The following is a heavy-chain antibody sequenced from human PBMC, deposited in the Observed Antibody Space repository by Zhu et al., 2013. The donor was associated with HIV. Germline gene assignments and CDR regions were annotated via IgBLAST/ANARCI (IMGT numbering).Heavy chain of an antibody. D-gene: IGHD6-13*01. CDR1: GGSISGYY. CDR2: IYYIGAT. V-gene: IGHV4-59*12. J-gene: IGHJ4*02. Sequence: QVQLQESGPGLVKPSETLSLTCTVSGGSISGYYWSWIRRPPGKGLQWLGYIYYIGATNYNPSLKGRVTISVDTSKNQFSLKLSSVTAADTAVYYCARARQQLPYDYWGQGTLVTVSS. CDR3: ARARQQLPYDY.